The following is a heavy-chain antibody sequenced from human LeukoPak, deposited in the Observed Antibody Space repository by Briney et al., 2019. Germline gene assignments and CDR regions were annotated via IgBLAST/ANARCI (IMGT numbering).Heavy chain of an antibody. J-gene: IGHJ4*02. Sequence: EASVKVSCKASGGTFSSYAISWVRQAPGQGLEWMGGIIPLFGTANYAQKFQGRVTITADESTSTAYMELSSLRSEDTAVYYCARPAVAGLYYFDYWGQGTLVTVSS. CDR1: GGTFSSYA. D-gene: IGHD6-19*01. V-gene: IGHV1-69*13. CDR3: ARPAVAGLYYFDY. CDR2: IIPLFGTA.